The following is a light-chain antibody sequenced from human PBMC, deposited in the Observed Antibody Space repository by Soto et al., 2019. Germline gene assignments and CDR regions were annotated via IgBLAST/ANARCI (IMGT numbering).Light chain of an antibody. CDR2: DVS. CDR3: SSYTISSTLVV. V-gene: IGLV2-14*03. J-gene: IGLJ2*01. Sequence: QSALTQPASVSGSPGQSITISCTGTNSDVGAYNYVSWYQQHPGKAPKLMIYDVSYRPSGVSNRFSGSKSGNTASLTISGLQAEDEADYYCSSYTISSTLVVFGGGTQLTVL. CDR1: NSDVGAYNY.